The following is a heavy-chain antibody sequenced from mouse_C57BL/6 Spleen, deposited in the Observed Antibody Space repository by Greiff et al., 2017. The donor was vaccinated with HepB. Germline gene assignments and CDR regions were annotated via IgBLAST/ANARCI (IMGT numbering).Heavy chain of an antibody. V-gene: IGHV1-52*01. J-gene: IGHJ3*01. CDR2: IDPSDSET. CDR1: GYTFTSYW. Sequence: VQLKQPGAELVRPGSSVKLSCKASGYTFTSYWMHWVKQRPIQGLEWIGNIDPSDSETHYNQKFKDKATLTVDKSSSTAYMQLSSLTSEDSAVYYCARNDHYGSSPAWFAYWGQGTLVTVSA. D-gene: IGHD1-1*01. CDR3: ARNDHYGSSPAWFAY.